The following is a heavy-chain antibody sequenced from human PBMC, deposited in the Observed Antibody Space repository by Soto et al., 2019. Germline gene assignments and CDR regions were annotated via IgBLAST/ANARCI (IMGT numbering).Heavy chain of an antibody. CDR1: GFDFSNGW. CDR3: TTDEWE. J-gene: IGHJ4*02. CDR2: IKSKIHGETT. Sequence: ELQLVESGGGLVKPGGSLRLSCAASGFDFSNGWMSWVRQTPGKGLEWVGRIKSKIHGETTDYAAPVKGRYTISRDDSKNTLYLQKNSLKIEDTAGYYCTTDEWEWGQGTLVTVSS. D-gene: IGHD1-26*01. V-gene: IGHV3-15*05.